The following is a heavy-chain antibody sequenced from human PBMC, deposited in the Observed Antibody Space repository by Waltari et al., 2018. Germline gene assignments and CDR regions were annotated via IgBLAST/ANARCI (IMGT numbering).Heavy chain of an antibody. Sequence: QLQLQESGPGLVKPSETLSLTCTVSGGSISSSSYYWGWIRQPPGKGLEWIGSIYYSGSTYENPSLKSRVTISVDTSKNQFSLKLSSVTAADTAVYYCARSTKGITFGGVIVIPEIDYWGQGTLVTVSS. CDR2: IYYSGST. CDR3: ARSTKGITFGGVIVIPEIDY. V-gene: IGHV4-39*01. J-gene: IGHJ4*02. CDR1: GGSISSSSYY. D-gene: IGHD3-16*02.